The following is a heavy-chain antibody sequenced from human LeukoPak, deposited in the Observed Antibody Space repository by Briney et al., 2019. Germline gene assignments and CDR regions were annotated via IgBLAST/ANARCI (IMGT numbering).Heavy chain of an antibody. D-gene: IGHD4-11*01. CDR3: AREYDSRARFDY. CDR2: IGYSGSPI. Sequence: PGGSLRLSCAGSGDSFISHTMIWVRQAPGKGLEWISYIGYSGSPIYYADSVKGRFGISRDDAKTSLYLHMNSLRAEDTAFYYCAREYDSRARFDYWGQGILLTVSS. V-gene: IGHV3-48*01. CDR1: GDSFISHT. J-gene: IGHJ4*02.